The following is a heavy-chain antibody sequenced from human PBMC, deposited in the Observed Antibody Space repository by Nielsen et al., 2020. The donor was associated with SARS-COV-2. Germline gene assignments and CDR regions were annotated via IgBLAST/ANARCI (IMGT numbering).Heavy chain of an antibody. CDR1: GFTFNSYA. CDR2: ISYDGSNK. J-gene: IGHJ6*02. Sequence: GGSLRLSCAASGFTFNSYAMHWVRQAPGKGLEWVAVISYDGSNKYYADSVKGRFTISRDNSKNTLYLQMNSLRAEDTAVYYCASDNYDSSGYSYGMDVWGQGTTVTVSS. D-gene: IGHD3-22*01. V-gene: IGHV3-30-3*01. CDR3: ASDNYDSSGYSYGMDV.